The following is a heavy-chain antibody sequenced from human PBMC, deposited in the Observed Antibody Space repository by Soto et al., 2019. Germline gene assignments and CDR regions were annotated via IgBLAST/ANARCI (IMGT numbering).Heavy chain of an antibody. Sequence: ASVKVSCKASGYTFTSYYMHWVRQAPGQGLEWMGIINPSGGSTSYAQKFQGRVTMTRDTSTSTVYMELSSLRSEDTAVYYCARAPETGYSSGWYFDYWGQGTLVTVSS. CDR2: INPSGGST. CDR3: ARAPETGYSSGWYFDY. CDR1: GYTFTSYY. D-gene: IGHD6-19*01. J-gene: IGHJ4*02. V-gene: IGHV1-46*01.